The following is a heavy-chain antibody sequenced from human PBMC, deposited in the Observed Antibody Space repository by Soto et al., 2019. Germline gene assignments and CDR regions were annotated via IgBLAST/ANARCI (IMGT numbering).Heavy chain of an antibody. CDR1: GGSISSSNW. CDR3: ARRHNNYSLY. V-gene: IGHV4-4*02. CDR2: IYHTGST. J-gene: IGHJ4*02. D-gene: IGHD4-4*01. Sequence: QVQLQESGPGLVKPSGTLSLTCAVSGGSISSSNWWNWVRQSPGKGLEWIGEIYHTGSTNYNPSLMSPVTISVDTPNTPVSLKLTSVTAADTAVYYCARRHNNYSLYWGQGTLVTVSS.